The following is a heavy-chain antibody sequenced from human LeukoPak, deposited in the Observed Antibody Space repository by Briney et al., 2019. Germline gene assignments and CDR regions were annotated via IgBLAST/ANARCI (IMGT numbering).Heavy chain of an antibody. J-gene: IGHJ4*02. D-gene: IGHD6-19*01. CDR3: ARESIAVAGAPFDY. CDR1: GFTLSSYE. V-gene: IGHV3-48*03. CDR2: ISSGSTI. Sequence: GGSLRLSCAASGFTLSSYEMNWVRQAPGKGLEWVSYISSGSTIYDADSVKGRFTISRDNAKNPLYLQMNSLRAEDTAVYYCARESIAVAGAPFDYWGQGTLVTVSS.